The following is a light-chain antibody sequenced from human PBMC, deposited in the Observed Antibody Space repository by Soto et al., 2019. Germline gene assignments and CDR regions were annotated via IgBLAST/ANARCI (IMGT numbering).Light chain of an antibody. CDR3: HQYGSSPYT. Sequence: EIVLTQSPGTLSLSPGERATLSCRASQSVSSSYLAWYQQKPGQAPRLLVYGASRRATGIPDRFSGSGSGTDFTLTISRLEPEECAVYYCHQYGSSPYTFGQGTKLAIK. J-gene: IGKJ2*01. V-gene: IGKV3-20*01. CDR2: GAS. CDR1: QSVSSSY.